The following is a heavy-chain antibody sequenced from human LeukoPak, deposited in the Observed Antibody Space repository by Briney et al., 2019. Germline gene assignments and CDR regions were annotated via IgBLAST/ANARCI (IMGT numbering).Heavy chain of an antibody. V-gene: IGHV3-7*01. Sequence: GGSLRLSCAASGFTFSSYWMSWVRQAPGKGLEWVANIKQDGSEKYYVDSVKGRFTISRDNAKDSLYLQMNSLRAEDTAVYYCARGPLIWGRLTFYFDYWGQGTLVTVSS. J-gene: IGHJ4*02. CDR1: GFTFSSYW. D-gene: IGHD3-10*01. CDR2: IKQDGSEK. CDR3: ARGPLIWGRLTFYFDY.